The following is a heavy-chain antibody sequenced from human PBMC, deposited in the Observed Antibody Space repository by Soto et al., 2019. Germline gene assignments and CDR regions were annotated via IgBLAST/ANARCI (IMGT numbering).Heavy chain of an antibody. CDR1: GYTFTSYD. CDR3: ARGLQDDFWSGYSADY. Sequence: GASVKVSCKASGYTFTSYDINWVRQATGQGLEWMGWMNPNSGNTGYAQKFQGRVTMTRNTSISTAYMELSSLRSEDTAVYYCARGLQDDFWSGYSADYWGQGTLVTVSS. J-gene: IGHJ4*02. D-gene: IGHD3-3*01. CDR2: MNPNSGNT. V-gene: IGHV1-8*01.